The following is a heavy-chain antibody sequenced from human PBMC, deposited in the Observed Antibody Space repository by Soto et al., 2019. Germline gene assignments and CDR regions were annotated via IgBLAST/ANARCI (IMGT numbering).Heavy chain of an antibody. CDR2: IYYSRNT. CDR3: ARRGVLRFLEIDP. D-gene: IGHD3-3*01. Sequence: SETLSLTCTVSGGSINSSSYYWGWIRQPPGKGLEWIGSIYYSRNTYYNPSLKSRVTISVDTSKNQFSLKLSSVTAADTAVYYCARRGVLRFLEIDPWGQGTLVTVSS. J-gene: IGHJ5*02. CDR1: GGSINSSSYY. V-gene: IGHV4-39*01.